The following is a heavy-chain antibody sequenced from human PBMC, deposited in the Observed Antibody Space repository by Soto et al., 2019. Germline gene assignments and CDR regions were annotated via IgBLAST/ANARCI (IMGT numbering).Heavy chain of an antibody. CDR1: GFILNSYR. D-gene: IGHD3-10*01. CDR3: VRDKRYYNDPTFDL. V-gene: IGHV3-33*01. J-gene: IGHJ4*02. Sequence: PGGSLRLSFAACGFILNSYRMHLIRQAPGKGLEWVAVIWYDDSNKYYADSVKGRFTISRDNAKNTVYLQMNSLRAEDTALYYCVRDKRYYNDPTFDLWCQGILVTVSS. CDR2: IWYDDSNK.